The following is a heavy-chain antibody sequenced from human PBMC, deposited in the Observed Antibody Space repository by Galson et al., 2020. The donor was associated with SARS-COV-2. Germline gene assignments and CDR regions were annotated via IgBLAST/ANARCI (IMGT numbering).Heavy chain of an antibody. J-gene: IGHJ6*02. CDR2: ISAYNGNT. CDR1: GYTFTSYG. CDR3: ARGYGSGSYSSYYYYGMDV. Sequence: ASVKVSCKASGYTFTSYGISWVRQAPGQGLEWMGWISAYNGNTNHAQKLQGRVTMTTDTSTSTAYMELRRLISDDTAVYYCARGYGSGSYSSYYYYGMDVWGQGTTVTVSS. D-gene: IGHD3-10*01. V-gene: IGHV1-18*04.